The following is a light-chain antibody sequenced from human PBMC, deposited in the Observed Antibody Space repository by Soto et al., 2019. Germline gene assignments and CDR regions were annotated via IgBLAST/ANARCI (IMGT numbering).Light chain of an antibody. J-gene: IGKJ1*01. CDR1: QSISSW. V-gene: IGKV1-5*01. CDR2: DAS. CDR3: QQYDSFSVT. Sequence: DIQMTQSPATLSASVGDRVTITCRASQSISSWLAWYQEKPGRAPKLLIYDASTLGSGVPSRFSGSGSGTEFTLTISSLQPDDFATYYCQQYDSFSVTFGQGTKVE.